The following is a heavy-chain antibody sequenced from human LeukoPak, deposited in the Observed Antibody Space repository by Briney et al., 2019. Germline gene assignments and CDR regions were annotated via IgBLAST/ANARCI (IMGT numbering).Heavy chain of an antibody. D-gene: IGHD3-10*01. CDR1: GFTFSSYS. CDR3: ARGGGSGRKRFDP. J-gene: IGHJ5*02. Sequence: GGSLRLSCAASGFTFSSYSMNWVRQAPGKGLEWVSSISSSSSYIYYADSVKGRFTISRDNAKNSLYLQMNSLRAEDTAVYYCARGGGSGRKRFDPWGQGTLVTVSS. CDR2: ISSSSSYI. V-gene: IGHV3-21*01.